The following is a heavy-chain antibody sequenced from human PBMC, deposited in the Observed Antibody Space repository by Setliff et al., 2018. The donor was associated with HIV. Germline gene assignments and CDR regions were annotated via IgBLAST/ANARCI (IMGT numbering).Heavy chain of an antibody. CDR2: IYPDDSDT. D-gene: IGHD3-9*01. Sequence: GESLKISCKGSGYSFTSYWVAWVRQMPGKGLEWMGIIYPDDSDTRYSPSFQDQVTISVDKSISTAYLQWRSLKASDTAIYYCARAIDFLTEELNWCFDLWGRGTLVTVSS. CDR1: GYSFTSYW. CDR3: ARAIDFLTEELNWCFDL. V-gene: IGHV5-51*01. J-gene: IGHJ2*01.